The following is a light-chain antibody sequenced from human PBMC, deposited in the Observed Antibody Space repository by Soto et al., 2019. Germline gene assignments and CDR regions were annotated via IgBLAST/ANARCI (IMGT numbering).Light chain of an antibody. V-gene: IGKV3-20*01. CDR1: QSVSSTF. Sequence: EIVLTQYPGSLSLSPGERATLSCRASQSVSSTFFAWYQQRPGQAPRLLMYGASSRATDIPERFSGSGSGTDFTLTISRLEPEDFAVYYCQQFDSSVTFGQGTKVEIK. CDR3: QQFDSSVT. CDR2: GAS. J-gene: IGKJ1*01.